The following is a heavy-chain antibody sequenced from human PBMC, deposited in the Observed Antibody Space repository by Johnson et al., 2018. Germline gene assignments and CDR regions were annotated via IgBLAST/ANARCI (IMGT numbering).Heavy chain of an antibody. CDR2: ISSNGGST. Sequence: VQLVQSGGGLVQPGGSLRLSCAASGFTFSSYAMHWVRQAPGKGLEYVSAISSNGGSTYYANSVKGRFTISRDNSKNTLYLQMGGRRAEDMAVYYWARGGANDAFGNWGQGTMVAVSS. D-gene: IGHD4/OR15-4a*01. CDR3: ARGGANDAFGN. J-gene: IGHJ3*02. CDR1: GFTFSSYA. V-gene: IGHV3-64*01.